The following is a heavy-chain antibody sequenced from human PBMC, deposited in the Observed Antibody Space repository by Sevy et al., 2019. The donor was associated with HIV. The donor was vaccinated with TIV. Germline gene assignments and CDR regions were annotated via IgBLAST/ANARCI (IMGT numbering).Heavy chain of an antibody. Sequence: SETLSLTCTVSGGSISSSSYYWGWIRQPPGKGLEWIASIYYSGSTYYKSSLKSRVTISVDTSKNQFSLKVRSVSAADAAVYYCARHPIPRGGIEARPDDAFDIWGQVTMVTVSS. CDR1: GGSISSSSYY. J-gene: IGHJ3*02. D-gene: IGHD6-6*01. CDR2: IYYSGST. CDR3: ARHPIPRGGIEARPDDAFDI. V-gene: IGHV4-39*01.